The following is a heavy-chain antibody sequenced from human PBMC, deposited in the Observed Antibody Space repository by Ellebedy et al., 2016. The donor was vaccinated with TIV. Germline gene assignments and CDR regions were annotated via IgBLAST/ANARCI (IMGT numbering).Heavy chain of an antibody. Sequence: GESLKISXAASGFTFDDYTMHWVRQAPGKGLEWVSVISWDGSTTYYGDSVKGRFSISRDNSRNSLFLQMNSLRTEDTGFYYCAKGTPGSGWYVYYWGQGTLVTVSS. J-gene: IGHJ4*02. V-gene: IGHV3-43*01. CDR1: GFTFDDYT. CDR2: ISWDGSTT. CDR3: AKGTPGSGWYVYY. D-gene: IGHD6-19*01.